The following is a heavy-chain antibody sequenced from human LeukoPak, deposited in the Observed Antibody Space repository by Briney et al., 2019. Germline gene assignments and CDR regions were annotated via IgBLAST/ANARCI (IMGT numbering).Heavy chain of an antibody. V-gene: IGHV4-34*01. J-gene: IGHJ5*02. D-gene: IGHD6-13*01. Sequence: SETLSLTCAVYGGSLSGYYWSWIRQPLGKGLEWIGSIYHSGSTYYNPSLKSRVTISVDTSKNQFSLKLSSVTAADTAVYYCARDLYGSSYPGWFDPWGQGTLVTVSS. CDR2: IYHSGST. CDR3: ARDLYGSSYPGWFDP. CDR1: GGSLSGYY.